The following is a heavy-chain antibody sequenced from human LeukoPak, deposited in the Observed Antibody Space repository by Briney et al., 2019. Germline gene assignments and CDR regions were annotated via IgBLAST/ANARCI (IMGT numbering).Heavy chain of an antibody. CDR1: GGSFSGYY. D-gene: IGHD3-10*01. CDR2: INHSGST. V-gene: IGHV4-34*01. J-gene: IGHJ4*02. CDR3: ARGYGSGSYYRVRFDY. Sequence: PSETLSLTCAVYGGSFSGYYWSWIRQPPGKGLEWIGEINHSGSTNYNPSLKSRVTISVDTSKNQFSLKLSSVTAADTAVYYCARGYGSGSYYRVRFDYWGQGTLVTVSS.